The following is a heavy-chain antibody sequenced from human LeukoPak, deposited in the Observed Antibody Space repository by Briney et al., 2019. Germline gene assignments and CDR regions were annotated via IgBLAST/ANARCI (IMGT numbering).Heavy chain of an antibody. D-gene: IGHD2-21*02. CDR2: INPSTGGT. CDR3: ARQYCGGDCYNP. Sequence: ASVKVSRKASGYTFTTYYMHWVRQAPGQGLQWMGWINPSTGGTKYAENFQGRVTMTRDISITTAYMELSRLTSDDTGVYYCARQYCGGDCYNPWGQGTLVIVAS. V-gene: IGHV1-2*02. J-gene: IGHJ5*02. CDR1: GYTFTTYY.